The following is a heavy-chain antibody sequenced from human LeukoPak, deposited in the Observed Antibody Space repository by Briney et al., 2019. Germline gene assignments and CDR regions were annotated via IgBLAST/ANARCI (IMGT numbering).Heavy chain of an antibody. V-gene: IGHV1-46*01. CDR3: ARRGFREVSATFYYYMDV. Sequence: ASVKVSCKASGYTFTAYSMYWVRQAPGQGLQWMGIINPSGGSTTYAQKFQGRVTMTRDMSTSTVYMELSSLRSEDTAVYYCARRGFREVSATFYYYMDVWGKGTTVTVSS. CDR1: GYTFTAYS. CDR2: INPSGGST. D-gene: IGHD3-10*01. J-gene: IGHJ6*03.